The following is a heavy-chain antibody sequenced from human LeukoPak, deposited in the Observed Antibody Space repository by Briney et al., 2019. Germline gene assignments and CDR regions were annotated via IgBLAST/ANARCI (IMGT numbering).Heavy chain of an antibody. V-gene: IGHV1-3*01. CDR1: GYTFTSYA. CDR2: INAGNGNT. D-gene: IGHD4-17*01. CDR3: ARDRKATVTSPLAY. Sequence: PRASVKVSCKASGYTFTSYAMHWVRQAPGQRLEWMGWINAGNGNTKYSQKFQGRVTITRDTSASTAYMELSSLRSEDTAVYYCARDRKATVTSPLAYWGQGTLVTVSS. J-gene: IGHJ4*02.